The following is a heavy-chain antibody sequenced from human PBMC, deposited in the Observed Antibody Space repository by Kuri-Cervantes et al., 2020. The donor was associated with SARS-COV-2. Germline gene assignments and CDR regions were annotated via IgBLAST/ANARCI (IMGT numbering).Heavy chain of an antibody. J-gene: IGHJ4*02. D-gene: IGHD2-15*01. V-gene: IGHV3-21*01. CDR2: ISSSSSYI. CDR1: GFTFSSYS. CDR3: ARAADMGIFDY. Sequence: GGSLRLSCAASGFTFSSYSMNWVRQAPGKGLEWVSSISSSSSYIYYADSVKGRFTISRDNAKNSLYLQMYSLRAEDTAVYYCARAADMGIFDYWGQGTLVTVSS.